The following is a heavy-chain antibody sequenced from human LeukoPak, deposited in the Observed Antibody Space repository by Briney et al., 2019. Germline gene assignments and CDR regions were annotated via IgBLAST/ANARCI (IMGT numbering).Heavy chain of an antibody. CDR3: AREFGIAAAGPDFDY. J-gene: IGHJ4*02. CDR2: MNPNSGNT. CDR1: GYTFTSYD. D-gene: IGHD6-13*01. Sequence: ASVKVSCKASGYTFTSYDINWVRQATGQGLEWMGWMNPNSGNTGYAQKLQGRVTMTTDTSTSTAYMELRSLRSDDTAVYYCAREFGIAAAGPDFDYWGQGTLVTVSS. V-gene: IGHV1-8*01.